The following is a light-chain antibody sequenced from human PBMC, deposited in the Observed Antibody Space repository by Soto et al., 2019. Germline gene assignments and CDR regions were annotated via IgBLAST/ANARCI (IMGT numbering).Light chain of an antibody. Sequence: DIQMTQSPSTLSASVGDRVTITCRASQSISVWLAWYQQKPGKAPNLLIYKASTLQSGVPSRFSGSGSGTEFTLTISSLQPDDFATYYCKQYNLYSWTFGQGTKVEI. CDR2: KAS. J-gene: IGKJ1*01. CDR1: QSISVW. CDR3: KQYNLYSWT. V-gene: IGKV1-5*03.